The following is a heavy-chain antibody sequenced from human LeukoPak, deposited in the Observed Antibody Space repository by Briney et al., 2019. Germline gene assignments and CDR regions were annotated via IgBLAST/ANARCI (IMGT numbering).Heavy chain of an antibody. Sequence: PGGTLRLSCAASGFTFSNYGMSWVRQAPGKGLEWVSAISGSGGSTYYADSVKGRFTISRDNSKNTLYLQMNSLRAEDTAVYYCAKGGYSNYPSNFDYWGQGTLVTVSS. CDR2: ISGSGGST. CDR1: GFTFSNYG. J-gene: IGHJ4*02. CDR3: AKGGYSNYPSNFDY. V-gene: IGHV3-23*01. D-gene: IGHD4-11*01.